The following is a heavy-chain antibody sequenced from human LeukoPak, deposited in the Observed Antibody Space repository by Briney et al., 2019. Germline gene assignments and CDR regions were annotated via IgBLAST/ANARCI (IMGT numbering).Heavy chain of an antibody. Sequence: GPSVKLSCKASGYTFTGYYMHWVRQDPGQGREWMGWINPNSGRTNYTQKFQGRLSMTRDPSISTAYMELSRLRSADTAVYFCARDAIFRVVRLGNYYYMDVWGKGTTVTVSS. J-gene: IGHJ6*03. V-gene: IGHV1-2*02. CDR1: GYTFTGYY. CDR3: ARDAIFRVVRLGNYYYMDV. CDR2: INPNSGRT. D-gene: IGHD3-3*01.